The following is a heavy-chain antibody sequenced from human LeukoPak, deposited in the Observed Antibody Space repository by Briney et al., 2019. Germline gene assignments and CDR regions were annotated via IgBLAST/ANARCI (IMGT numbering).Heavy chain of an antibody. CDR2: ISGSGGST. J-gene: IGHJ4*02. V-gene: IGHV3-23*01. CDR3: ARGKSGSYGTKGY. D-gene: IGHD1-26*01. CDR1: GFTFSSYG. Sequence: GGTLRLSCAASGFTFSSYGMSWVRQAPGKGLEWVSAISGSGGSTYYADSVKGRFTISRDNAKNSLYLQMNSLRVEDTAVYYCARGKSGSYGTKGYWGQGTLVTVSS.